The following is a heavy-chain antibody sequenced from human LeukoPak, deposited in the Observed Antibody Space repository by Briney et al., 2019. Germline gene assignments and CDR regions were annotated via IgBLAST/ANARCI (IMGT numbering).Heavy chain of an antibody. CDR3: ARQNSGYELGRFDY. CDR1: GYSFTNYW. J-gene: IGHJ4*02. CDR2: IYPGDSDT. V-gene: IGHV5-51*01. D-gene: IGHD5-12*01. Sequence: GESLKISCKGSGYSFTNYWIGWVRQMPGKGLEWMGIIYPGDSDTRYSPSFQGQVTLSADKSISTAYLQWSSLKASGTAMYYCARQNSGYELGRFDYWGQGTLVTVSS.